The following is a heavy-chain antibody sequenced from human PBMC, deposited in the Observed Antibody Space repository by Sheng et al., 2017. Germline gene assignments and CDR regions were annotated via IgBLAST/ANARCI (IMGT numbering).Heavy chain of an antibody. Sequence: QVQLQESGPGLVKPSETLSLTCTVSGGSVSSGSYYWSWIRQPPGKGLEWIGYIYYSGSTNYNPSLKSRVTISVDTSKNQFSLKLSSVTAADTAVYYCARDQRGYSGYDYRYYYYGMDVWGQGTTVTVSS. CDR2: IYYSGST. CDR1: GGSVSSGSYY. J-gene: IGHJ6*02. D-gene: IGHD5-12*01. V-gene: IGHV4-61*01. CDR3: ARDQRGYSGYDYRYYYYGMDV.